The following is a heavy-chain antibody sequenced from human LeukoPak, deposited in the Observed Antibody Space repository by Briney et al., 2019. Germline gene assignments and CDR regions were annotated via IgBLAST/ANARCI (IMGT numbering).Heavy chain of an antibody. D-gene: IGHD1-20*01. CDR1: GYSFTSYW. Sequence: GESLKISCKGSGYSFTSYWIGWVRQMPGKGLEWMGIIYPGDSDTRYSPSFQGQVTISADKSISTAYLQWSSLKASDTAMYYCARLGGMAGTTSNAFDIWGQGTMVTVSS. CDR2: IYPGDSDT. CDR3: ARLGGMAGTTSNAFDI. V-gene: IGHV5-51*01. J-gene: IGHJ3*02.